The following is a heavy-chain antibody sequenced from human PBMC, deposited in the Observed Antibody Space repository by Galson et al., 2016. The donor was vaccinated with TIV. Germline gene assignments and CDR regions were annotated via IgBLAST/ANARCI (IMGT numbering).Heavy chain of an antibody. D-gene: IGHD6-19*01. CDR1: GYTFTTYA. V-gene: IGHV1-3*01. J-gene: IGHJ4*02. Sequence: SVKVSCKASGYTFTTYAIHWVHQAPGHGLEWMGWINAGNGDTKYSQKFQGRVTISRDTSASTAYMELSSLTSEDTAMYYCARGATSDWPFDYWGQATLVTVSS. CDR3: ARGATSDWPFDY. CDR2: INAGNGDT.